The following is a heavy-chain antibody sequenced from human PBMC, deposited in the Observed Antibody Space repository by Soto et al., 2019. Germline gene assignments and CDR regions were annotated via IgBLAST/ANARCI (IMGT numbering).Heavy chain of an antibody. CDR1: GGSFSGYY. Sequence: SETLSLTCAVYGGSFSGYYWSWIRQPPGKGLEWIGEINHSGSTNYNPSLKSRVTISVDTSKNQFSLKLSSVTAADTAVYYCARANYYGSGSRKTRLYNRFDPWGQGTLVTVSS. CDR2: INHSGST. D-gene: IGHD3-10*01. V-gene: IGHV4-34*01. CDR3: ARANYYGSGSRKTRLYNRFDP. J-gene: IGHJ5*02.